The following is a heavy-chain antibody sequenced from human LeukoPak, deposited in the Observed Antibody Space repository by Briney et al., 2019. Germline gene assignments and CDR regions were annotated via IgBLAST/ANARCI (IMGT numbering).Heavy chain of an antibody. CDR1: GFTFSSYE. Sequence: QPGGSLRLSCAASGFTFSSYEMNWVRQAPGKGLEWVSYISSSGSTIYYADSVKGRLTISRDNAKNSLYLQMNSLRAEDTAVYYCARYSRQQLPPSYFDDWGQGTLVTVSS. D-gene: IGHD6-13*01. J-gene: IGHJ4*02. CDR3: ARYSRQQLPPSYFDD. V-gene: IGHV3-48*03. CDR2: ISSSGSTI.